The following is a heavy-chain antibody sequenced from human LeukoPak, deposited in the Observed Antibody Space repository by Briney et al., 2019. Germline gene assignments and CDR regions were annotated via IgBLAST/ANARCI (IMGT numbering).Heavy chain of an antibody. Sequence: PSQTLSLTCAVSGGSISSGGYSWSWIRQPPGKGLEWIGNIYHSGSTYYNPSLRSRVTISVDRSKNQFSLKLTSVTAADTAVYYCARPSVAGWLQSFDLWGRGTLVTVSS. D-gene: IGHD5-24*01. CDR2: IYHSGST. CDR3: ARPSVAGWLQSFDL. J-gene: IGHJ2*01. CDR1: GGSISSGGYS. V-gene: IGHV4-30-2*01.